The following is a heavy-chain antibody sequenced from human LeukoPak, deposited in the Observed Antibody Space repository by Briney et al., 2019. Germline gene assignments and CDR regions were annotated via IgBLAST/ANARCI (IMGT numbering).Heavy chain of an antibody. CDR3: AKGPTAAMVSY. CDR1: GFTFDDYA. Sequence: AGGSLRLSCAASGFTFDDYAMHWVRQAPGKGLEWVSAISGSGGSTYYADSVKGRFTISRDNSKNTLYLQMNSLRAEDTAVYYCAKGPTAAMVSYWGQGTLVTVSS. D-gene: IGHD2-2*01. CDR2: ISGSGGST. V-gene: IGHV3-23*01. J-gene: IGHJ4*02.